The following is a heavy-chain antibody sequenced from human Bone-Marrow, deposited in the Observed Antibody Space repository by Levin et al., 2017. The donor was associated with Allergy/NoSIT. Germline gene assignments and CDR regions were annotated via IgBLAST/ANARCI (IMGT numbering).Heavy chain of an antibody. CDR2: MNPNSGNT. J-gene: IGHJ5*02. CDR1: GYTFTSYD. V-gene: IGHV1-8*01. D-gene: IGHD6-13*01. CDR3: ARRYSSSWYHRFDP. Sequence: GESLKISCKASGYTFTSYDINWVRQATGQGLEWMGWMNPNSGNTGYAQKFQGRVTMTRNTSISTAYMELSSLRSEDTAVYYCARRYSSSWYHRFDPWGQGTLVTVSS.